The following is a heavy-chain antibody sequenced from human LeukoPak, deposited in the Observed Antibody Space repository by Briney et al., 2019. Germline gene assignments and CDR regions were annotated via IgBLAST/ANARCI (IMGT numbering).Heavy chain of an antibody. V-gene: IGHV1-2*04. Sequence: GASVKVSCKASGYTFTGYYMHWVRQAPGQGLEWMGWINPNSGDTNYAQKFQGWVTMTRDTSISTAYMELGRLRSDGTAVYYCATAGRGTETTGHYFDYWGQGTLVTVSS. J-gene: IGHJ4*02. CDR1: GYTFTGYY. D-gene: IGHD1-1*01. CDR2: INPNSGDT. CDR3: ATAGRGTETTGHYFDY.